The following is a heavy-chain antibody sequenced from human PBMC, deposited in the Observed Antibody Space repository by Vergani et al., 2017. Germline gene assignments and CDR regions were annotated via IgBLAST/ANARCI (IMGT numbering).Heavy chain of an antibody. V-gene: IGHV5-51*01. CDR1: GYSFTSYW. CDR3: ARGHHYDYVWGSYRPLDY. J-gene: IGHJ4*02. CDR2: IYPGDSDT. D-gene: IGHD3-16*02. Sequence: EVQLVQSGAEVKKPGESLKISCKGSGYSFTSYWIGWVRQMPGKGLEWMGIIYPGDSDTRYSPSFQGQVTISADKSISTAYLQWSSLKASDTAMYYCARGHHYDYVWGSYRPLDYWGQGTLVTVSS.